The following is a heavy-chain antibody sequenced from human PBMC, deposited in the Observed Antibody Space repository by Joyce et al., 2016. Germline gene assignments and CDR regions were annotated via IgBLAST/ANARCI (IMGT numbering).Heavy chain of an antibody. V-gene: IGHV1-2*02. CDR2: INPNGGGT. CDR1: GYTFTGQY. CDR3: ARNGKGFYGMDV. Sequence: VQLVQSGAEVKTPGASVKVSCKASGYTFTGQYLSWVRKAPGQGLEWMGGINPNGGGTNYAQKLQGRVTRTRDTSISTAYMELSRLRSDDTAVYYCARNGKGFYGMDVWGQGTTVTVSS. J-gene: IGHJ6*02.